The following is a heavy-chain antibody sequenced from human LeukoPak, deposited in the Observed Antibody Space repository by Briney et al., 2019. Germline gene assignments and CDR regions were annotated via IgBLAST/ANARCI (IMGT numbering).Heavy chain of an antibody. CDR3: ASSYYDSSGYSLFDY. CDR1: GYSFTSYW. V-gene: IGHV5-51*01. D-gene: IGHD3-22*01. Sequence: GESLKISCKGSGYSFTSYWIGWVRQMPGKGLEWMGIIYPGDSDTRYSPSFQGQVTISADKSISTAYLQWSSLKASDTAMYYCASSYYDSSGYSLFDYWGQGTLVTVSS. J-gene: IGHJ4*02. CDR2: IYPGDSDT.